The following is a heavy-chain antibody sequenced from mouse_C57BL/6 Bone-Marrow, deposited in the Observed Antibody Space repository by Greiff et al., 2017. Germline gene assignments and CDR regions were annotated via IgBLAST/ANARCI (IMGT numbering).Heavy chain of an antibody. Sequence: EVKVEEPGGGLVKPGGSLKLSCAASGSTFSDYGMHWVRQAPEKGLEWVAYISSGSSTIYYADTVKGRFTISRDNAKNTLCLQMTSLRSEDTAMYYCARTEDDFDYWGQGTTLTVSS. J-gene: IGHJ2*01. CDR1: GSTFSDYG. CDR2: ISSGSSTI. CDR3: ARTEDDFDY. V-gene: IGHV5-17*01.